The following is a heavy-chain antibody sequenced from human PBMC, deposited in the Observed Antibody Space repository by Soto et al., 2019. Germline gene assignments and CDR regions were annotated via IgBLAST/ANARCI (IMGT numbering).Heavy chain of an antibody. Sequence: SETLSLTCTVSGGSISSGGYYWSWIRQHPGKGLEWIGYIYYSGNTYYNPSLKSRVTISVDTSKNQFSLKLSSVTAADTAVYYCARGLGYYDILTGYYAPYYYGMDVWGQGTTVTVSS. D-gene: IGHD3-9*01. CDR2: IYYSGNT. V-gene: IGHV4-31*03. CDR3: ARGLGYYDILTGYYAPYYYGMDV. J-gene: IGHJ6*02. CDR1: GGSISSGGYY.